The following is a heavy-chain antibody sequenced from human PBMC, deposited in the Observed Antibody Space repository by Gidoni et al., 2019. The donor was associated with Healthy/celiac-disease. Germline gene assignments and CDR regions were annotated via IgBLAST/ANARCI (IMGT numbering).Heavy chain of an antibody. Sequence: EVQLVESGGGLVQPGGSLRLSCAASGFTFSSYDMHWVRQATGKGLDWVSAIGTAGDPYYPGSVKGRFTISRENAKNSLYLQMNRLRAGDTAVYYCARGRYYYDSSGYYPFDYWGQGTLVTVSS. J-gene: IGHJ4*02. V-gene: IGHV3-13*05. CDR2: IGTAGDP. CDR1: GFTFSSYD. D-gene: IGHD3-22*01. CDR3: ARGRYYYDSSGYYPFDY.